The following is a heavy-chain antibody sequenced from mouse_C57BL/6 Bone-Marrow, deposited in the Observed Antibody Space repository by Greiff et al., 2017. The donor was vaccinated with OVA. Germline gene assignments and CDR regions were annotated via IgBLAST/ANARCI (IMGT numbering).Heavy chain of an antibody. CDR1: GYTFTSYW. V-gene: IGHV1-64*01. CDR2: IHPNSGST. J-gene: IGHJ2*01. D-gene: IGHD2-4*01. Sequence: QVQLQQPGAELVKPGASVKLSCKASGYTFTSYWMHWVKQRPGQGLEWIGMIHPNSGSTNYNEKFKSKATLTVDKSSSPAYMQLSSLTSEDSAVYYCARPVCYYDYGYFDYWGQGTTLTVSS. CDR3: ARPVCYYDYGYFDY.